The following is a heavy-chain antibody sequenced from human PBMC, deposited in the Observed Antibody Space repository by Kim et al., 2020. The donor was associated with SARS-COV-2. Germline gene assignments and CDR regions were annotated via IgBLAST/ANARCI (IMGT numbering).Heavy chain of an antibody. V-gene: IGHV3-7*01. J-gene: IGHJ6*02. D-gene: IGHD2-15*01. Sequence: SLCSACAASGFTFSSYWMSWVRQAPGKGLEWVANIKQDGSEKYYVDSVKGRFTISRDNAKNSLYLQMNSLRAEDTAVYYCARDQEYCSGGSCPRDYYYGLDVWGQGTKVTV. CDR3: ARDQEYCSGGSCPRDYYYGLDV. CDR2: IKQDGSEK. CDR1: GFTFSSYW.